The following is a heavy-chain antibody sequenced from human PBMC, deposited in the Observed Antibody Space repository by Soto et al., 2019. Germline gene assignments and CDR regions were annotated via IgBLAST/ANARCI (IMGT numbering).Heavy chain of an antibody. CDR3: AKDFTPWFGDYFYYYYGMDV. D-gene: IGHD4-17*01. J-gene: IGHJ6*02. Sequence: GGSLRLSCAAAGFTFISYGMHWGRQAPGTGLEWVAVMSYDGSKYYADTVKGRFTISRDNSKNTLYLQINSLRPEDTAVYYCAKDFTPWFGDYFYYYYGMDVWGQGTTVTVSS. V-gene: IGHV3-30*18. CDR1: GFTFISYG. CDR2: MSYDGSK.